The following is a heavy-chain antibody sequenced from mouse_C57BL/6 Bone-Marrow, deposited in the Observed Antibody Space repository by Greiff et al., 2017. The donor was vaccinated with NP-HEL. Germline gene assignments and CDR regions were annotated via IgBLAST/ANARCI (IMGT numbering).Heavy chain of an antibody. CDR1: GYTFTSYG. D-gene: IGHD1-1*01. J-gene: IGHJ1*03. Sequence: VQLQQSGAELARPGASVKLSCKASGYTFTSYGISWVKQRTGQGLEWIGEIYPRSGNTYYNEKFKGKATLTADKSSSTAYMELRSLTSEDSAVYFCARRTYYYGSSYDWCFDVWCTGTTVTVSS. V-gene: IGHV1-81*01. CDR3: ARRTYYYGSSYDWCFDV. CDR2: IYPRSGNT.